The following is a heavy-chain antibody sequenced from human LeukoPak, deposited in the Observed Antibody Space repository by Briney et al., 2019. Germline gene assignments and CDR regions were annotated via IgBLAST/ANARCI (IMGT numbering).Heavy chain of an antibody. CDR3: AGSGSYYAHY. J-gene: IGHJ4*02. Sequence: TGGSLRLSCAASGFTFSGHGMNWVRQAPGKGLEWVSSISSSSSYIYYADSVKGRFTISRDNAKNSLYLQMNSLRAEDTAVYYCAGSGSYYAHYWGQGTLVTVSS. V-gene: IGHV3-21*01. CDR1: GFTFSGHG. D-gene: IGHD1-26*01. CDR2: ISSSSSYI.